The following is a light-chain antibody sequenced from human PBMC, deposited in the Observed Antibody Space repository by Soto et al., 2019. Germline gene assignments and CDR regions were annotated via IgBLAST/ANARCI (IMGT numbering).Light chain of an antibody. Sequence: QSVLTQPPSVSGSPGQSVTISCTGTGSDVGSYNRVSWYQQPPGTAPKVMIYEVSNRPSGVPDRFSGSKSGNTASLTISGLQPEDEADYYCYSSTSSNTYAFGTGNMVTVL. J-gene: IGLJ1*01. CDR1: GSDVGSYNR. CDR3: YSSTSSNTYA. V-gene: IGLV2-18*02. CDR2: EVS.